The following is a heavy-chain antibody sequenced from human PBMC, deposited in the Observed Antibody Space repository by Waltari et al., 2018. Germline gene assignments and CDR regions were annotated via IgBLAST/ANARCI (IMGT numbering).Heavy chain of an antibody. Sequence: EVQLVESGGGLVQPGGPLSLHCAPFGFTFRSHWQSWVRMARGKGLEWGANIKQDGSEKYYVDTVEGRFTMSRDNAKTSLSWQMNSLRADDTAVYYCARGTYTVTTKGYFDYWGQGTLVTVSS. CDR1: GFTFRSHW. D-gene: IGHD4-17*01. CDR3: ARGTYTVTTKGYFDY. J-gene: IGHJ4*02. CDR2: IKQDGSEK. V-gene: IGHV3-7*01.